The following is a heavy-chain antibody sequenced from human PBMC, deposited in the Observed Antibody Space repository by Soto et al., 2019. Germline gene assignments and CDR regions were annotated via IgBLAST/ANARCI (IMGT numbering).Heavy chain of an antibody. Sequence: QVQLVQSGAEVKKPGASVKVSRKASGYTFTSYDINWVRQATGQGLEWMGWMNPISGNTGYAQKFQGRVTMTRNTSISTAYMELSSLRSEDTAVYYCARGLFVPDYGDYSGGAFDIWGQGTMVTVSS. J-gene: IGHJ3*02. CDR2: MNPISGNT. CDR3: ARGLFVPDYGDYSGGAFDI. D-gene: IGHD4-17*01. CDR1: GYTFTSYD. V-gene: IGHV1-8*01.